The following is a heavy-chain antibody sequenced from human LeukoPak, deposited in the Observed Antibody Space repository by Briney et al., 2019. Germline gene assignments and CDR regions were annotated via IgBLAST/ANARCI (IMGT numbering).Heavy chain of an antibody. CDR2: MNSDGSST. CDR1: GFTFSTSW. D-gene: IGHD1-1*01. CDR3: VRALSGIDDY. Sequence: GGPLRLSCAASGFTFSTSWMHWVRQAPGKGLVWVSRMNSDGSSTSYADSVKGRFTISRDNAKNTLYLQMNSLRAEETAVYYCVRALSGIDDYWGQGTLVTVSS. V-gene: IGHV3-74*01. J-gene: IGHJ4*02.